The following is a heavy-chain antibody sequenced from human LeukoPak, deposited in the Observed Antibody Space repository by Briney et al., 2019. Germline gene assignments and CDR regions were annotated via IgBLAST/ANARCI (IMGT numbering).Heavy chain of an antibody. CDR2: IVASGGST. V-gene: IGHV3-23*01. CDR3: PKDAVAPASGGDYFDV. D-gene: IGHD3-3*01. Sequence: GRLLSLSGVPAGVTLSTFAMAWGGQAPGRVLEWVSTIVASGGSTYYPDSEKGRSTVSRDNHKNTLFLQMHSLRVADTAVYYCPKDAVAPASGGDYFDVWVQGTLPALSS. J-gene: IGHJ4*02. CDR1: GVTLSTFA.